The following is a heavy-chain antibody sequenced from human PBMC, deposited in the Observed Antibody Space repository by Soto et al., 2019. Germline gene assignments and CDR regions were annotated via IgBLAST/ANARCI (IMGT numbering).Heavy chain of an antibody. Sequence: EVQLVESGGGLVQPGGSLRLSCAASGFTFSSYWMSWVRQTPGKGLEWVANIKQDGSEKHYVDPVKGRFTISRDNAKNSLHLQMNSLRVEDTAVYYCARDGTPYSPTSGWFGPWGQGTRVTVSS. D-gene: IGHD6-13*01. J-gene: IGHJ5*02. CDR2: IKQDGSEK. V-gene: IGHV3-7*01. CDR3: ARDGTPYSPTSGWFGP. CDR1: GFTFSSYW.